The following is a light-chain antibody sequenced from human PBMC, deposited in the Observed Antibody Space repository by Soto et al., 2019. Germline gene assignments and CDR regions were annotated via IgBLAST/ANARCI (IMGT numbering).Light chain of an antibody. CDR1: QSVSGNS. V-gene: IGKV3-20*01. CDR3: EQYGSSPYT. Sequence: EIVVTQSPVTLSLSPGERATLSCRASQSVSGNSLAWYQQRPGQAPRLLIYGASSRATGTPDRFSGSGSGTDFALTISRLDPEDFAVYYCEQYGSSPYTFGPGTKVEIK. J-gene: IGKJ3*01. CDR2: GAS.